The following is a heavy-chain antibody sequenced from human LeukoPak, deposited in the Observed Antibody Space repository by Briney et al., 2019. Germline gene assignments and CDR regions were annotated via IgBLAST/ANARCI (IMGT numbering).Heavy chain of an antibody. Sequence: GGSLRLSCAASGFTFSSYSMNWVRQAPGKGLEWVSSISSSSSYIYYADSVKGRFTISRDNAKNSLYLQMNSLRAEDTAVYYCAREVAAAGTGFDYWGQGTLVTVSS. CDR1: GFTFSSYS. D-gene: IGHD6-13*01. J-gene: IGHJ4*02. CDR2: ISSSSSYI. V-gene: IGHV3-21*01. CDR3: AREVAAAGTGFDY.